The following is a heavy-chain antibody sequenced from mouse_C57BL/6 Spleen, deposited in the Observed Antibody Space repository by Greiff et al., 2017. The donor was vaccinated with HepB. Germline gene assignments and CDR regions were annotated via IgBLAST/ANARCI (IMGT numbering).Heavy chain of an antibody. D-gene: IGHD2-4*01. CDR2: IDPSDSET. CDR1: GYTFTSYW. CDR3: ARFPFYDYDEAWFAY. Sequence: QVQLQQPGAELVRPGSSVKLSCKASGYTFTSYWMHWVKQRPIQGLEWIGNIDPSDSETHYNQKFKDKATLTVDKSSSTAYMQLSSLTSEDSAVYYCARFPFYDYDEAWFAYWGQGTLVTVSA. J-gene: IGHJ3*01. V-gene: IGHV1-52*01.